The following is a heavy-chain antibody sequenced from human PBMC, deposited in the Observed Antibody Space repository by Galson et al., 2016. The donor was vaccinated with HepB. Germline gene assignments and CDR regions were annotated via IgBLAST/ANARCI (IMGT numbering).Heavy chain of an antibody. J-gene: IGHJ4*02. D-gene: IGHD4-23*01. CDR1: GFTFSTFA. V-gene: IGHV3-30*04. CDR2: MSFDGSYK. CDR3: GRGHSFGNGGAQTLYYFDR. Sequence: SLRLSCAASGFTFSTFALHWVRQAPGRGLEWLAIMSFDGSYKYYAASVRGRFSVSRDNSNNTLYLQMNNLRTDDTAVYFCGRGHSFGNGGAQTLYYFDRWGQGTLVTVSS.